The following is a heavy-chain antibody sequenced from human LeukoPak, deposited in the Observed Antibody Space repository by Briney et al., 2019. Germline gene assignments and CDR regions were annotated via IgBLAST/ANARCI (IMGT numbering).Heavy chain of an antibody. Sequence: PSETLSLTCTVSGGSISSSSYYWGWIRQPPGKGLEWIGSIYYSGSTYYNPSRKSRVTISVDTSKNQFSLKLSSVTAADTAVYYCARVPGPRGYSSSWNWGQGTLVTVSS. V-gene: IGHV4-39*07. D-gene: IGHD6-13*01. J-gene: IGHJ4*02. CDR2: IYYSGST. CDR1: GGSISSSSYY. CDR3: ARVPGPRGYSSSWN.